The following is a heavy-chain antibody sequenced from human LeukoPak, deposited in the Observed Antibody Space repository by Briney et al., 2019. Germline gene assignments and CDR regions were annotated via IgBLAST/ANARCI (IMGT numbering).Heavy chain of an antibody. J-gene: IGHJ3*02. V-gene: IGHV1-18*01. CDR3: ARDCGNCGGAPDDTFDI. CDR2: ISAYTGNT. Sequence: GASVKVSCKASGYTFSTYGISWVRQAPGQGLEWMGWISAYTGNTNYAQNVQGRVTMTTDTSTSTAYLELRSLRPDDTAVYYCARDCGNCGGAPDDTFDIWGQGTMVTVSS. CDR1: GYTFSTYG. D-gene: IGHD2-21*01.